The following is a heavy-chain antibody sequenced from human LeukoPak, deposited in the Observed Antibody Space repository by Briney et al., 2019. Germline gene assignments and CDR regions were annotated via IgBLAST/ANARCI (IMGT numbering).Heavy chain of an antibody. J-gene: IGHJ4*02. D-gene: IGHD6-13*01. CDR3: ARDEQMAGYSSSWYNY. Sequence: QSGGSLRLSCAASGFTVSSNYMSWVRQAPGKGLEWVSVIYSGGSTYYADSVKGRFTISRDNSKNTLYLQMNSLRAEDTAVYYCARDEQMAGYSSSWYNYWGQGTLVTVSS. CDR1: GFTVSSNY. V-gene: IGHV3-53*01. CDR2: IYSGGST.